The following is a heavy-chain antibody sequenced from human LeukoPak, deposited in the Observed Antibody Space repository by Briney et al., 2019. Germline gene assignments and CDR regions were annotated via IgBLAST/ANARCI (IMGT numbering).Heavy chain of an antibody. V-gene: IGHV4-4*07. CDR2: FYAGGST. CDR1: GAFVSVNY. J-gene: IGHJ3*01. D-gene: IGHD1-26*01. CDR3: ARSPVGKGDPFDL. Sequence: PWETLSLTCSVSGAFVSVNYWSWIRQSAGKGLEWIVRFYAGGSTNYNPSLMGRVAVSVDESKNQFSLRLTSVTAADTAVYYCARSPVGKGDPFDLWGQGTMVTVSP.